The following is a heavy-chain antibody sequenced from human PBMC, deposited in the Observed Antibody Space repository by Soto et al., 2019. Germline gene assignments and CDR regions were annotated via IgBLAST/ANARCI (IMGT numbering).Heavy chain of an antibody. V-gene: IGHV1-69*13. CDR1: GGTFSSYA. Sequence: GASVKVSCKASGGTFSSYAISWVRQAPGQGLEWMGGIIPIFGTANYAQKFQGRVTITADESTSTAYIELSSLRSEDTAVYYCARVGYCSGGSCYSNWFDPWGQGTLVTVSS. D-gene: IGHD2-15*01. CDR3: ARVGYCSGGSCYSNWFDP. CDR2: IIPIFGTA. J-gene: IGHJ5*02.